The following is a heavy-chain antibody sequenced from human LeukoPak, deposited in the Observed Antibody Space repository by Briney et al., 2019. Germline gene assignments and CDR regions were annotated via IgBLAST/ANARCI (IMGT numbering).Heavy chain of an antibody. CDR1: GYTFAGYY. D-gene: IGHD4-11*01. V-gene: IGHV1-2*02. Sequence: ASVKVSCKASGYTFAGYYMHWVRQAPGQGLEWMGWINPNSGGTNYAQKFQGRVTMTGDTSTITVYMELSSLRSEDTAVYYCARWTTTYLDYWGQGTLATVSS. CDR2: INPNSGGT. CDR3: ARWTTTYLDY. J-gene: IGHJ4*02.